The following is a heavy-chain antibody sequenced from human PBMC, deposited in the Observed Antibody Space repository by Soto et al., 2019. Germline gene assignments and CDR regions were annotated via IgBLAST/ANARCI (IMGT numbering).Heavy chain of an antibody. D-gene: IGHD3-9*01. CDR2: ISGSGGST. Sequence: GGSLRLSCAASGFTFSSYAMSWVRQAPGKGLEWVSAISGSGGSTYYADSVKGRFTISRDNSKNTLYLQMNSLRAEDTAVYYCAKDLWDYDILTGYPDDAFDIWGQGTMVTVSS. CDR3: AKDLWDYDILTGYPDDAFDI. CDR1: GFTFSSYA. J-gene: IGHJ3*02. V-gene: IGHV3-23*01.